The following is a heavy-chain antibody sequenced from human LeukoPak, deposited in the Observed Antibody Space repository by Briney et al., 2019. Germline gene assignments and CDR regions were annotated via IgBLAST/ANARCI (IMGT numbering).Heavy chain of an antibody. CDR2: IKQDGSEK. V-gene: IGHV3-7*01. CDR3: ARDLSTYFFDSGRNPLY. D-gene: IGHD2/OR15-2a*01. CDR1: GFPFSTYW. Sequence: GALRLSCAGSGFPFSTYWMSWVRQAPGKGLEWVANIKQDGSEKYYVDSVKGRFTISRDNAKNSLYLQMNSLRAEDTAVYYCARDLSTYFFDSGRNPLYWGQGTLVTVSS. J-gene: IGHJ4*02.